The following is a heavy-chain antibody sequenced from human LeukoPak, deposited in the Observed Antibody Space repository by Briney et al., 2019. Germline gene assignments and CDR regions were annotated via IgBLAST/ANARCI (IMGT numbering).Heavy chain of an antibody. CDR2: ISGSGGST. V-gene: IGHV3-23*01. Sequence: GGSLRLSCVGSGFTFSSYAMSWVRQTPGKGLEWVSTISGSGGSTYYVDSVKGRFTISRDNSKNTLYLQMNSLRAEDTAAYYCVNSITVGGRGRGYWGQGTLVTVSS. D-gene: IGHD6-19*01. J-gene: IGHJ4*02. CDR1: GFTFSSYA. CDR3: VNSITVGGRGRGY.